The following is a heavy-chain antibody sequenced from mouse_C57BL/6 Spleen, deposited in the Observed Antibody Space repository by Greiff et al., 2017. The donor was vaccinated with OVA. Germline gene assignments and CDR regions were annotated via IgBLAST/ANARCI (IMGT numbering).Heavy chain of an antibody. CDR1: GYTFTSYW. Sequence: QVQLQQPGAELVMPGASVELSCKASGYTFTSYWMHWVKQRPGQGLEWIGEIDPSDSYTNYNQKFKGKSTLTVDKSSSTAYMQLSSLTSEDSAVYYCARMAMDYWGQGTSVTVSS. V-gene: IGHV1-69*01. CDR3: ARMAMDY. J-gene: IGHJ4*01. CDR2: IDPSDSYT.